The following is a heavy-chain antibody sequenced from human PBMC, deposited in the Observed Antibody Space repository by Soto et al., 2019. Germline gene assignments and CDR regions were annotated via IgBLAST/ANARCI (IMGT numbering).Heavy chain of an antibody. Sequence: QVQLVESGGGVVQPGRSLRLSCAASGFTFSSYGMQWVRQAPGKGLEWVAVIWYDGSNKYYADSVKGRFTISRDNSKNTLYLQMNSQRTEDTAVYYCARVTATYCDYADGMDVWGQGTTVTVAS. CDR2: IWYDGSNK. CDR3: ARVTATYCDYADGMDV. CDR1: GFTFSSYG. J-gene: IGHJ6*02. D-gene: IGHD4-17*01. V-gene: IGHV3-33*01.